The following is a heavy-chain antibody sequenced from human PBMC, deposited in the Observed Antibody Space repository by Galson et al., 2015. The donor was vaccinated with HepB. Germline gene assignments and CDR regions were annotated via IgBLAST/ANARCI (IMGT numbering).Heavy chain of an antibody. CDR1: GFTFSDFA. CDR3: AKWRLSERWFDP. CDR2: CGSGNIK. D-gene: IGHD1-1*01. V-gene: IGHV3-23*01. J-gene: IGHJ5*02. Sequence: SLRLSCAASGFTFSDFAMVWVRQAPGVGLEWVSTCGSGNIKYYADSVKGRFTISGDNSRNTLYLQMNSLRAEDTAVYYCAKWRLSERWFDPWGQGTLATVSS.